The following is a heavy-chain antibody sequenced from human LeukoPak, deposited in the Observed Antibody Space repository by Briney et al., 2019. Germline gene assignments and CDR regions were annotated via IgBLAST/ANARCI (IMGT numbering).Heavy chain of an antibody. D-gene: IGHD6-13*01. CDR3: ARVPSQLVRGFYYYYYMDV. CDR2: IYYSGST. CDR1: GGSISGSSYY. V-gene: IGHV4-39*01. Sequence: SETLSLTCTVSGGSISGSSYYWGWIRQPPGKGLEWIGSIYYSGSTYYNPSLKSRVTISVDTSKNQFSLKLSSVTAADTAVYYCARVPSQLVRGFYYYYYMDVWGKGTTVTVSS. J-gene: IGHJ6*03.